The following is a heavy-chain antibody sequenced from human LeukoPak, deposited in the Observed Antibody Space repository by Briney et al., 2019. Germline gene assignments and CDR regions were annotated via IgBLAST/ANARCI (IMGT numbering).Heavy chain of an antibody. CDR1: GGSISTSNYY. Sequence: PSETLSLTCTVSGGSISTSNYYWGWIRQPPGKGLEWIGNIFYSGSTYYSPSLRSRVTISLDTSRNQFSLKLNSVTAADTAVYYCARDSDYVCDCWGQGTLVTVSS. CDR3: ARDSDYVCDC. V-gene: IGHV4-39*07. J-gene: IGHJ4*02. D-gene: IGHD3-16*01. CDR2: IFYSGST.